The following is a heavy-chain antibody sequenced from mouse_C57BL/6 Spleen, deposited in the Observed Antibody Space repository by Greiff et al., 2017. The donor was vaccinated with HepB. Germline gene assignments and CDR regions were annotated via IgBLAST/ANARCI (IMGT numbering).Heavy chain of an antibody. J-gene: IGHJ3*01. V-gene: IGHV5-6*01. CDR1: GFTFSSYG. D-gene: IGHD3-2*02. CDR3: ARHNPDSSGYGWFAY. Sequence: EVNVVESGGDLVKPGGSLKLSCAASGFTFSSYGMSWVRQTPDKRLEWVATISSGGSYTYYPDSVKGRFTISRDNAKNTLYLQMSSLKSEDTAMYYCARHNPDSSGYGWFAYWGQGTLVTVSA. CDR2: ISSGGSYT.